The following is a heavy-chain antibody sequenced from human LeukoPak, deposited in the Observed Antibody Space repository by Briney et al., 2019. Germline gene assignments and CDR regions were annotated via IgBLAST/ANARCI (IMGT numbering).Heavy chain of an antibody. CDR3: ARGDYGSGSYYQVVDY. Sequence: SQTLSLTCAISGDSVSSNIAAWNWIRQSPSRGLEWLGRTYYRSKWYNDYAVSTKSRITINSDTSKNQFSLHLISVTPEDTAVYYCARGDYGSGSYYQVVDYWGQGTLVTVSS. D-gene: IGHD3-10*01. CDR1: GDSVSSNIAA. V-gene: IGHV6-1*01. CDR2: TYYRSKWYN. J-gene: IGHJ4*02.